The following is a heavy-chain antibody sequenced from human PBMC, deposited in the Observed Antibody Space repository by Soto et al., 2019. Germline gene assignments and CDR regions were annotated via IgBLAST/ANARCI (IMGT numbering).Heavy chain of an antibody. CDR2: IDVGSANA. CDR3: ARDNSRTFPAAPGDKKSDSSGWWFAP. CDR1: GFTFSSSA. D-gene: IGHD6-13*01. J-gene: IGHJ5*02. V-gene: IGHV1-58*01. Sequence: SVKVSCKTSGFTFSSSAVHWVRQARGHRLQWIGWIDVGSANANYAQMLQDRVTISRDMSTSTVYMELSSLRSEDTAIYYCARDNSRTFPAAPGDKKSDSSGWWFAPWGQGTLVTVSS.